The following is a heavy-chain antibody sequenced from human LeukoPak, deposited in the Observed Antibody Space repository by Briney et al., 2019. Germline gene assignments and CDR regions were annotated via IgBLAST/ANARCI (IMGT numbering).Heavy chain of an antibody. CDR1: GYTFTSYG. CDR2: ISAYNGNT. D-gene: IGHD3-10*01. Sequence: GASVKVSCKASGYTFTSYGISWVRQAPGQGLEWMGWISAYNGNTNYAQKLQGRVAMTTDTSTSTAYMELRSLRSDDTAVYYCARGTMVRGVIIAGLDYWGQGTLVTVSS. J-gene: IGHJ4*02. V-gene: IGHV1-18*01. CDR3: ARGTMVRGVIIAGLDY.